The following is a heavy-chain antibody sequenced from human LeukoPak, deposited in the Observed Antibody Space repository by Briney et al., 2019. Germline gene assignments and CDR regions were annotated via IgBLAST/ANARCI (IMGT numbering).Heavy chain of an antibody. D-gene: IGHD3-10*01. J-gene: IGHJ4*02. Sequence: PSQTLSLTCTVSGGSISSGGYYWSWIRQPPGKGLEWIGYIYHSGSTYYNPSLKSRVTISVDRSKNQFSLKLSSVTAADTAVYYCARDRGKGDDSREFDYWGQGTLVTVSS. CDR2: IYHSGST. CDR3: ARDRGKGDDSREFDY. CDR1: GGSISSGGYY. V-gene: IGHV4-30-2*01.